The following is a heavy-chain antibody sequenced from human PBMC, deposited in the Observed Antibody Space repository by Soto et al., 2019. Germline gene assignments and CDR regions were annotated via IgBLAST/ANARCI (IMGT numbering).Heavy chain of an antibody. D-gene: IGHD3-22*01. CDR2: ISANNGNT. CDR1: GYIFTTYG. V-gene: IGHV1-18*01. Sequence: ASVKVSCKASGYIFTTYGISWVRQAPGQGLEWMGWISANNGNTYYAQKFQGRVTMNTDTPTRTIYMELRSLRSDDTAVYYCARDLQFYSDSSGYRNVFDIWGQGTKVTVSS. CDR3: ARDLQFYSDSSGYRNVFDI. J-gene: IGHJ3*02.